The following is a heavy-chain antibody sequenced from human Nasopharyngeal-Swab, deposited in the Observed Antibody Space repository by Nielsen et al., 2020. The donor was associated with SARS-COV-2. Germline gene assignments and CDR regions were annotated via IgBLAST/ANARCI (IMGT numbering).Heavy chain of an antibody. D-gene: IGHD1-26*01. CDR1: GGPFSGFS. CDR3: ARGVKRSGNWYFDL. V-gene: IGHV4-34*01. J-gene: IGHJ2*01. CDR2: ISSSGTT. Sequence: SETLSLTCDVNGGPFSGFSWSWNRQSPGKGLEWIGEISSSGTTNYNPSLQNPSLNGRVTLSLTSSDNQFSLEVTSVAVADTAVYYCARGVKRSGNWYFDLWGRGALVTVSS.